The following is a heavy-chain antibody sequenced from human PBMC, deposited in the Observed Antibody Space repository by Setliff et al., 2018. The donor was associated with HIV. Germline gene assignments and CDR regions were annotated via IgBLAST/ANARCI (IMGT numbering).Heavy chain of an antibody. CDR1: GFTFGDYA. CDR2: IRSKAYSGTT. Sequence: LRLSCTASGFTFGDYAVSWVRQAPGKGLEWVGFIRSKAYSGTTEYAASVKGRFTISREDSKSIAYLQMNSLKTEDTAVYYCTRDLHYDAFDIWGQGTMVTVSS. V-gene: IGHV3-49*04. CDR3: TRDLHYDAFDI. J-gene: IGHJ3*02.